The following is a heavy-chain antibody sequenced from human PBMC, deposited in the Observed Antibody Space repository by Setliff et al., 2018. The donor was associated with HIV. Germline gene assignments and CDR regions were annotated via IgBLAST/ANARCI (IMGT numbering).Heavy chain of an antibody. Sequence: GGSLRLSCAASGFTFSNSAMHWVRQAPGKGLEWLAVTSYDGSSTSYADSVKGRFTISRDNAKNTLYLQMNSLRAEDTAVYYCAREYYNFWSGYIQYYYYYGMDVWGQGTTVTVSS. J-gene: IGHJ6*02. CDR1: GFTFSNSA. V-gene: IGHV3-30*04. CDR3: AREYYNFWSGYIQYYYYYGMDV. CDR2: TSYDGSST. D-gene: IGHD3-3*01.